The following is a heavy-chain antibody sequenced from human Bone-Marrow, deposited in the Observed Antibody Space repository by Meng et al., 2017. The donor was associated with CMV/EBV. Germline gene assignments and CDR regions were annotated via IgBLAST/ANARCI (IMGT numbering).Heavy chain of an antibody. CDR1: GYTFTNYG. J-gene: IGHJ6*01. CDR3: ATFYNWNYHHGMGV. D-gene: IGHD1-20*01. Sequence: ASVKVSCKASGYTFTNYGISWVRQAPGQGLEWMGWISSYNGNTNYAQKLQGRVTMTTDTSTSTAYMELRSLRSDDTAVYYCATFYNWNYHHGMGVWGQGTTVTCSS. CDR2: ISSYNGNT. V-gene: IGHV1-18*01.